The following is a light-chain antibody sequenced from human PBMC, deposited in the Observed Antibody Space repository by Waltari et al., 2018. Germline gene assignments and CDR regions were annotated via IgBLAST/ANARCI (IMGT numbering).Light chain of an antibody. Sequence: EIVLTQSPGTLSLSPGERATLSCRAIQSVNNRYLAWYQQKPVQAPRLLIFGASSRATGIPVGFIRSGSGTDFSLTISRLEPEDSAVYYCQQYGGSPGTFGGGTKVEIK. J-gene: IGKJ4*01. CDR1: QSVNNRY. CDR2: GAS. V-gene: IGKV3-20*01. CDR3: QQYGGSPGT.